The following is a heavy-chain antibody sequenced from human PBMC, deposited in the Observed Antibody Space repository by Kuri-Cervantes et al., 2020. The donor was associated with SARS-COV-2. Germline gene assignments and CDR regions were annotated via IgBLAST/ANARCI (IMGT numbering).Heavy chain of an antibody. CDR1: GYTLTELS. V-gene: IGHV1-24*01. CDR2: FDPEDGET. D-gene: IGHD1-26*01. CDR3: ATSPPIVGASNWFDP. J-gene: IGHJ5*02. Sequence: ASVKVSCKVSGYTLTELSMHWVRQAPGKGLEWMGGFDPEDGETIYAQKFQDRVTMTEDTSTDTAYMELSSLRSEDTAVYYCATSPPIVGASNWFDPWGQGTLVTVSS.